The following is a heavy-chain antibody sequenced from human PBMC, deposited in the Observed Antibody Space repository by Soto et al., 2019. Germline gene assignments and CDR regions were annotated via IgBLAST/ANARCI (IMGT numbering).Heavy chain of an antibody. CDR1: GYTFTGYY. Sequence: ASVKVSCKASGYTFTGYYIHWLRQAPGQGLEWMGWVNPNSGGTGYAQRFQGRVTMTRDTSINSVYMELSRLRSDDTATYYCARGNSGDDDEFDYWGQGTPVTVSS. J-gene: IGHJ4*02. CDR3: ARGNSGDDDEFDY. V-gene: IGHV1-2*02. CDR2: VNPNSGGT. D-gene: IGHD5-12*01.